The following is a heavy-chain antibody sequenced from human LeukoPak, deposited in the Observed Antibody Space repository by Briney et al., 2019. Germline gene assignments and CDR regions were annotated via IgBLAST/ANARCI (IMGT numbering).Heavy chain of an antibody. V-gene: IGHV3-7*01. D-gene: IGHD3-3*01. CDR3: ARKKREIFGVVIGKYYYYMDV. CDR2: IKQDGSEK. Sequence: GGSLRLSCAASGFTFSNYWMSWVRQAPGKGLEWVANIKQDGSEKHYVDSVKGRFTISTDNAKNSMDLQMNSLRAEDTAVYYCARKKREIFGVVIGKYYYYMDVWGKGTTVTVSS. CDR1: GFTFSNYW. J-gene: IGHJ6*03.